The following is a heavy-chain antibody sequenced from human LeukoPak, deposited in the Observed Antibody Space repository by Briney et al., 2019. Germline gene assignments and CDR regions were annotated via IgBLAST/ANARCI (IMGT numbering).Heavy chain of an antibody. J-gene: IGHJ4*02. D-gene: IGHD4/OR15-4a*01. Sequence: GGSLRLSCAASGFTLSTYSMNWVRQAPGKGLVWVANVKQDGSERYYVGSVRGRFTISRDNAKNSLYLQMNSLRAEDTAVYYCAREGAYYLDSWGQGTLVAVSS. CDR3: AREGAYYLDS. CDR2: VKQDGSER. CDR1: GFTLSTYS. V-gene: IGHV3-7*01.